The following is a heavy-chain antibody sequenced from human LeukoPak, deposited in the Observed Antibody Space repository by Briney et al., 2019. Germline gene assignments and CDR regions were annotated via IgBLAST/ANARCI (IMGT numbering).Heavy chain of an antibody. V-gene: IGHV4-59*11. Sequence: NTSETLSLTCTVSGGSISSHYWSWIRQPPGKGLEWIGYIYYSGSTNYNPSLKSRVTISVDTSKNQFSLKLSSVTAADTAVYYCAREAIFGVADAFDIWGQGTMVTVSS. D-gene: IGHD3-3*01. CDR2: IYYSGST. CDR3: AREAIFGVADAFDI. CDR1: GGSISSHY. J-gene: IGHJ3*02.